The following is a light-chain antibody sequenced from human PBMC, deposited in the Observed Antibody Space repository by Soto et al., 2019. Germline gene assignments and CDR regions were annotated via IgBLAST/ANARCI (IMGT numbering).Light chain of an antibody. Sequence: SAVTQPASVSGAAGQSSTISCSGTSSDIGAYDYVSVYQQHLSRAPKVIIYEFSHRLSGRSYRCSGSKSGNTASLTISGLQAEDEGDYYCTSFAPGRIYVFGSATKVPVL. CDR2: EFS. J-gene: IGLJ1*01. CDR1: SSDIGAYDY. V-gene: IGLV2-14*03. CDR3: TSFAPGRIYV.